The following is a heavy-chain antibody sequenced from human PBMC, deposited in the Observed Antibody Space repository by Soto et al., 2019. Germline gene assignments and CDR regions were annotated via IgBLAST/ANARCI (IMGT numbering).Heavy chain of an antibody. D-gene: IGHD2-15*01. CDR2: IRNNAYRGTA. Sequence: PGGSLRLSCTASGFTFGDYAMSWVRQAPGKGLEWISFIRNNAYRGTAKYAASVRGRFTISRDDSQSIAYLQMNSLKTEDTAVYYCTRGDMALNDYWGQGTLVTVSS. CDR1: GFTFGDYA. J-gene: IGHJ4*02. V-gene: IGHV3-49*04. CDR3: TRGDMALNDY.